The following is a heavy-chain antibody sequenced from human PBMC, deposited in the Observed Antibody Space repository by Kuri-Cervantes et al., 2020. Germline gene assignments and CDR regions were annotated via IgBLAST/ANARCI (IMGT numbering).Heavy chain of an antibody. J-gene: IGHJ6*02. CDR2: ISGSGGST. CDR1: GFTFSSYA. CDR3: AKDHSRWLGEWYYYYYGMDV. V-gene: IGHV3-23*01. D-gene: IGHD3-10*01. Sequence: GGSLRLSCAASGFTFSSYAMSWVRQAPGKGLEWVSAISGSGGSTYYADPVKGRFNISRDNSKNTLYLQMNSLRAEDTAVYYCAKDHSRWLGEWYYYYYGMDVWGQGTTVTVSS.